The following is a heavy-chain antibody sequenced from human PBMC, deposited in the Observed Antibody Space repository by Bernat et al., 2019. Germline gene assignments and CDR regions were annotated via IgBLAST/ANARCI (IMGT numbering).Heavy chain of an antibody. J-gene: IGHJ4*02. V-gene: IGHV3-30-3*01. Sequence: QVQLVESGGGVVQPGRSLRLSCAASGFTFSSYAMHGVRQAPGKGLEWGAVVSYDGSNKYYADSVKGRFPISLDNSKNTLYLQMNSLRAEDTAVYYCARPIRGTINTASFDYWGQGTLVTVSS. D-gene: IGHD2-2*02. CDR1: GFTFSSYA. CDR2: VSYDGSNK. CDR3: ARPIRGTINTASFDY.